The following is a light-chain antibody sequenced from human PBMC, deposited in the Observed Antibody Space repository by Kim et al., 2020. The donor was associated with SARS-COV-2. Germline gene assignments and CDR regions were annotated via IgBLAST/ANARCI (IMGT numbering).Light chain of an antibody. CDR2: AAS. V-gene: IGKV1-27*01. CDR1: QGISNY. Sequence: SVGDRVTITCRASQGISNYLAWYQQKPGKVPKLLIYAASTLQSGVPSRFSGSGSGTDFTLTISSLQPEDGATYYCQKYNSAPPWTFGQGTKVEIK. J-gene: IGKJ1*01. CDR3: QKYNSAPPWT.